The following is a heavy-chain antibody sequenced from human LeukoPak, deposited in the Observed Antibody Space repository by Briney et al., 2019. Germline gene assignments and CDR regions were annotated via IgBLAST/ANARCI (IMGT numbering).Heavy chain of an antibody. Sequence: GASVKVSCKASGYTFTGYFMHWVRQAPGQGLEWMGGIIPIFGTANYAQKFQGRVTITADESTSTAYVELSSLRSEDTAVYYCARAWGQVPAARYSGYDRYSYGLPYGMDVWGQGTTVTVSS. V-gene: IGHV1-69*13. CDR2: IIPIFGTA. D-gene: IGHD5-12*01. J-gene: IGHJ6*02. CDR1: GYTFTGYF. CDR3: ARAWGQVPAARYSGYDRYSYGLPYGMDV.